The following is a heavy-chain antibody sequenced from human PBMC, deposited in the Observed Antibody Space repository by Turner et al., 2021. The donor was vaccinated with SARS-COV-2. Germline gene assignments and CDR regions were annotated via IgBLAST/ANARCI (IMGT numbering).Heavy chain of an antibody. Sequence: EVQLLESGGGLVQPGGSLRLSCAASGFTFSSYAMSWVRQAPGKGLEWFSVISGSGGSTYYADSVKGRFTISRDNSKSTLYLQMNSLRAEDTAVYYCAKNEMAMIVVVITLFDYWGQGTLVTVSS. J-gene: IGHJ4*02. CDR1: GFTFSSYA. CDR3: AKNEMAMIVVVITLFDY. CDR2: ISGSGGST. D-gene: IGHD3-22*01. V-gene: IGHV3-23*01.